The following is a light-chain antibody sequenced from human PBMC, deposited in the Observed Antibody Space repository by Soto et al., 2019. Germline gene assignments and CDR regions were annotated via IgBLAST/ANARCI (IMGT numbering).Light chain of an antibody. CDR2: YVG. V-gene: IGLV2-14*03. J-gene: IGLJ1*01. CDR3: NSYREDHPRFYV. CDR1: HSDIGNYNY. Sequence: QSVLTQPASVSGSPGQSITISCTGTHSDIGNYNYVSWYQHLPGKAPKRMIYYVGSRPSGVSSRFSGSKSGNTASLAISGLQAEDEADYYCNSYREDHPRFYVFGTGTKLTVL.